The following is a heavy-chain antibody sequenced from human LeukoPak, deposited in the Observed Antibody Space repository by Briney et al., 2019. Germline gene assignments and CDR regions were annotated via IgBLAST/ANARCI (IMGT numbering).Heavy chain of an antibody. D-gene: IGHD3-22*01. V-gene: IGHV4-34*01. CDR2: INHSGST. CDR3: ARQLMIDYYYYYYYMDV. CDR1: GGSFSGYY. Sequence: SETLSLTCAVYGGSFSGYYWSWIRQPPGKGLEWIGEINHSGSTNYNPSLKSRVTISIDTSKNQFSLKLSSVTAADTAVYYCARQLMIDYYYYYYYMDVWGKGTTVTISS. J-gene: IGHJ6*03.